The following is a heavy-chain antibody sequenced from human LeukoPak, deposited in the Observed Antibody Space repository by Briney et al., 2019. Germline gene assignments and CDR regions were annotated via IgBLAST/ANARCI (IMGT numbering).Heavy chain of an antibody. CDR1: GFTFSSYR. CDR3: ARGQQQLVLFPFDY. Sequence: GGSLRLSCADSGFTFSSYRMSWVRQAPGKGLEWVASIKQDGREKYYVDSVKGRFTISRDNAKNSLYLQMNSLRAEDTAVYYCARGQQQLVLFPFDYWGQGTLVTVSS. D-gene: IGHD6-13*01. J-gene: IGHJ4*02. V-gene: IGHV3-7*01. CDR2: IKQDGREK.